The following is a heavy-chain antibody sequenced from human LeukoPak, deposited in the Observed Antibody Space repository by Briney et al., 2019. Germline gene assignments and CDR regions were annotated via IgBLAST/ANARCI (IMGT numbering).Heavy chain of an antibody. J-gene: IGHJ5*02. D-gene: IGHD3-10*01. V-gene: IGHV1-69*05. CDR3: ARDWLVTMVRGVMPRWFDP. CDR2: IIPIFGTA. Sequence: SVKVSCKASGGTFSSYAISWVRQAPGQGLEWMGGIIPIFGTASYAQKFQGRVTMTRDTSTSTVYMELSSLRSEDTAVYYCARDWLVTMVRGVMPRWFDPWGQGTLVTVSS. CDR1: GGTFSSYA.